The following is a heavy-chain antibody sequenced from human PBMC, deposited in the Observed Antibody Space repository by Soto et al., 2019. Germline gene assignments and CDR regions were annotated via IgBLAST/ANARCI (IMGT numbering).Heavy chain of an antibody. CDR1: GGSISSYY. CDR3: ARNSWYNFDY. CDR2: IYYSGST. D-gene: IGHD6-13*01. J-gene: IGHJ4*02. Sequence: SETLSLTCTVSGGSISSYYWSWIRQPPGKGLEWIGYIYYSGSTNYNPSLKSRVTISVDTSKNQFSLKLSSVTAADTAVYYCARNSWYNFDYWGQGTLVTVSS. V-gene: IGHV4-59*01.